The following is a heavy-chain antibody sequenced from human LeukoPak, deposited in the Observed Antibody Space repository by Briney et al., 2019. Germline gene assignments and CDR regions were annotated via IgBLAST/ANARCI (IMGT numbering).Heavy chain of an antibody. CDR3: ARSGGVGSSGWYYY. J-gene: IGHJ4*02. CDR2: ISSSSSYI. Sequence: GGSLRLSCAASGFTFSSYSMNWARQAPGKGPEWVSSISSSSSYIYYADSVKGRFTISRDNAKNSLYLQMNSLRAEDTAVYYCARSGGVGSSGWYYYWGQGTLVTVSS. CDR1: GFTFSSYS. V-gene: IGHV3-21*01. D-gene: IGHD6-19*01.